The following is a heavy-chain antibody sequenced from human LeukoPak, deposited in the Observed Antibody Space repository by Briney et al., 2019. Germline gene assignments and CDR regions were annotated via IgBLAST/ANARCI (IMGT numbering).Heavy chain of an antibody. D-gene: IGHD6-19*01. Sequence: ASVRVSCNASGYTFTSYYMHWVRQAPGQGLEWMGIINPSGGSTSYAQKFQGRVTMTRDTSTSTVYMELSSLRSEDTAVYYCAREGIAVTYGMDVWGQGTTVTVSS. J-gene: IGHJ6*02. CDR2: INPSGGST. V-gene: IGHV1-46*01. CDR1: GYTFTSYY. CDR3: AREGIAVTYGMDV.